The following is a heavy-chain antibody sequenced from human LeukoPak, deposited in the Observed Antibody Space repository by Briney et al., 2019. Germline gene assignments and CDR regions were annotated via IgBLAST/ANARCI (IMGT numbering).Heavy chain of an antibody. CDR3: ARNTAMADAFDI. CDR1: GYTFTGYY. D-gene: IGHD5-18*01. Sequence: ASVKVSCKASGYTFTGYYMHWVRQAPGQGLEWMGWINPNSGGTNYEQKFQGRATMTRDTSISTAYMELSRLRSDDTAVYYCARNTAMADAFDIWGQGTMVTVSS. CDR2: INPNSGGT. J-gene: IGHJ3*02. V-gene: IGHV1-2*02.